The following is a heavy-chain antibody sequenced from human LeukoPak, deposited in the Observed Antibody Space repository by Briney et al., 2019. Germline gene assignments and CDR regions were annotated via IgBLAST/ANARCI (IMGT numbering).Heavy chain of an antibody. Sequence: SETLSLTCTVSGGSISSGGYYWSWIRQHPGKGLEWIGYIYYSGSTYYNPSLKRRVTISVDTSKNQFSLKLSSVTAADTAVYYCARGLDTAMGGRWFDPWGQGTLVTVSS. CDR1: GGSISSGGYY. CDR3: ARGLDTAMGGRWFDP. V-gene: IGHV4-31*03. D-gene: IGHD5-18*01. J-gene: IGHJ5*02. CDR2: IYYSGST.